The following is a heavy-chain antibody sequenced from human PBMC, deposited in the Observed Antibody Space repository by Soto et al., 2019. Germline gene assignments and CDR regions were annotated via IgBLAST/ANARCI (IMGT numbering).Heavy chain of an antibody. Sequence: PSETLSLTCAVYGGSFSGYYWSWIRQPPGKGLEWIGEINHSGSTNYNPSLKSRVTISVDTSKNQFSLKLSSVTAADTAVYYCARGARRGIWKVYYYYGMDVWGQGTTVTVSS. CDR1: GGSFSGYY. V-gene: IGHV4-34*01. CDR3: ARGARRGIWKVYYYYGMDV. D-gene: IGHD1-1*01. CDR2: INHSGST. J-gene: IGHJ6*02.